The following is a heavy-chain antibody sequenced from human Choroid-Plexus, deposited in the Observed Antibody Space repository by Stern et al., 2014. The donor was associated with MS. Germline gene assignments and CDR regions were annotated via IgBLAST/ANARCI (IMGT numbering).Heavy chain of an antibody. V-gene: IGHV2-70*04. D-gene: IGHD6-19*01. CDR1: GFSLSTTGMR. J-gene: IGHJ4*02. Sequence: QVTLRESGPALLRPTETLRLTCTFSGFSLSTTGMRVSRIRQPPGKALEWLARIDWDDEKFYNTSLKTRVTISKDTSKNHVVLTMTNVDPVDTATYYCARLGAVGGLDFWGQGTLVTVSS. CDR2: IDWDDEK. CDR3: ARLGAVGGLDF.